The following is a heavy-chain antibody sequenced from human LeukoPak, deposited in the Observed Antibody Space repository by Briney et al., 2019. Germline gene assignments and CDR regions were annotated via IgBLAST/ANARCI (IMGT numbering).Heavy chain of an antibody. V-gene: IGHV4-39*01. Sequence: PSYTLSLTCTVSGGSISSSSYYWGWIRQPPAKGLEWIGSIYYSGSTYYNPSLKSRVTISVDTSKNQFSLKLSSVTAADTAVYYCARQEVVGATGGDYWGQGTLVTVSS. CDR3: ARQEVVGATGGDY. J-gene: IGHJ4*02. D-gene: IGHD1-26*01. CDR2: IYYSGST. CDR1: GGSISSSSYY.